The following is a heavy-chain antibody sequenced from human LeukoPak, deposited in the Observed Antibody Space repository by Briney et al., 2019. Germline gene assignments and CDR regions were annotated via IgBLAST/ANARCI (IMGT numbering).Heavy chain of an antibody. Sequence: SETLSLTCTVSGGSLSSFYWSWLRQPPGKGLEWIGYIYYSGTTYYNPSHRSGVTISVDMSKNHFSLQLGSVTAADTVVYFCARLVTLIRGVGWFDPWGQGTLVTVSS. D-gene: IGHD3-10*01. J-gene: IGHJ5*02. V-gene: IGHV4-59*08. CDR1: GGSLSSFY. CDR3: ARLVTLIRGVGWFDP. CDR2: IYYSGTT.